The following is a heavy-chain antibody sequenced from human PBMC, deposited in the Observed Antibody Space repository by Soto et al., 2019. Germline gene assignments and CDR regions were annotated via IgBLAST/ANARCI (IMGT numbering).Heavy chain of an antibody. CDR1: GGSFSGYI. V-gene: IGHV4-34*01. CDR3: ARGLTTGGQYAGGWYSLGS. Sequence: QVQLQQSGAGLLKPSETLSLTCDVYGGSFSGYIWTWIRQTPGKGLQWIGQINHSGSANYNPSLNSRATITVHTSHSLSSLELSSVTAAGTAVYYCARGLTTGGQYAGGWYSLGSWGQGAQVTVSS. CDR2: INHSGSA. J-gene: IGHJ4*02. D-gene: IGHD6-19*01.